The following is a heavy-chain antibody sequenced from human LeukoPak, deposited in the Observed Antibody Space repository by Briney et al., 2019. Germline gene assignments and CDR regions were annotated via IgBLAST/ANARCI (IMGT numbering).Heavy chain of an antibody. V-gene: IGHV4-38-2*02. Sequence: SETLSLTCTVSGYFISSGYYWGWIRQPPGKGLQWIGSIHHSGSTYYNPSLKSRVTISVDTSKNQFSLKLNSVTAADTAVFYCAANSADYNTLGSSYKVWGQGTLVTVSS. D-gene: IGHD3-10*01. CDR3: AANSADYNTLGSSYKV. CDR2: IHHSGST. CDR1: GYFISSGYY. J-gene: IGHJ4*02.